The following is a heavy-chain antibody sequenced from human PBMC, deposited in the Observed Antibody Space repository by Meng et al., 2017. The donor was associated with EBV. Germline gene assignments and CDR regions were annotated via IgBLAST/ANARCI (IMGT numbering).Heavy chain of an antibody. D-gene: IGHD6-19*01. CDR1: GYTFTGYY. V-gene: IGHV1-2*06. Sequence: LVQSGAEWKKPGASVKVSCKASGYTFTGYYMHWVRQAPGQGLEWMGRVNPNSGGTNYAQKFQGRVTMTRDTSISTAYMELSRLRSDDTAVYYCARVGIAVAGTGDYWGQGTLVTVSS. J-gene: IGHJ4*02. CDR2: VNPNSGGT. CDR3: ARVGIAVAGTGDY.